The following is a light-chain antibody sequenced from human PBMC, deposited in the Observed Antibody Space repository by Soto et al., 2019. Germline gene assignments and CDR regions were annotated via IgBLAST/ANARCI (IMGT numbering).Light chain of an antibody. Sequence: EMVLTQSPATLSLSPGERATLSCRASQSVSNNYLAWYQQKPGQAPRLLIYGVSSRATGIPDRFSGSGAGTDFTLTISRLEPEDFAVYYCQQYGDSPLTFGGGTKVDIK. J-gene: IGKJ4*01. CDR3: QQYGDSPLT. CDR2: GVS. CDR1: QSVSNNY. V-gene: IGKV3-20*01.